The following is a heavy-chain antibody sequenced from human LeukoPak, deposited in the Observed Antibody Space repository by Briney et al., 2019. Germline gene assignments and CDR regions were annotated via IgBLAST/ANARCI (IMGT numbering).Heavy chain of an antibody. CDR3: ARDGIAVAENWFDP. D-gene: IGHD6-19*01. J-gene: IGHJ5*02. CDR2: ISYDGSNK. Sequence: GGSLRLSCAASGFTFSSYAMHWVRQAPGKGLEWVAVISYDGSNKYYADSVKGRFTISRDNSKNTLYLQMNSLRAEDTAVYYCARDGIAVAENWFDPWGQGTLVTVSS. V-gene: IGHV3-30-3*01. CDR1: GFTFSSYA.